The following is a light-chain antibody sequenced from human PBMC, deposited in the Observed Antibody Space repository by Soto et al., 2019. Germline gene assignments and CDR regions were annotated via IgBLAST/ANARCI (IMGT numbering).Light chain of an antibody. Sequence: IVMTQSPDSLAVSLGERATINCKPSQSVLYSSNNKNYLAWYQQKPGQPPKLLIYWASTRESGVPDRFSGSGSGTDFTLTISSLQAEDVAVYYCQQYYSNPWTFGQGTQVEIK. CDR2: WAS. J-gene: IGKJ1*01. CDR3: QQYYSNPWT. CDR1: QSVLYSSNNKNY. V-gene: IGKV4-1*01.